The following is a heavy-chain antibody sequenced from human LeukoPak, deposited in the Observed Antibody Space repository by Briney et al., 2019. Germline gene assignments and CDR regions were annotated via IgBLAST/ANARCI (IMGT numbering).Heavy chain of an antibody. D-gene: IGHD2-2*02. J-gene: IGHJ4*02. V-gene: IGHV5-51*01. CDR2: IYPGDSDT. Sequence: GESLKISRKGSGYRFTSYWIGWVRQMPGKGLEWMGIIYPGDSDTRYSPSFQGQVTISADRSISTAYLQWSSLKASDTAMYYCAIRGYSSTSCYRCFDYWGQGTLVTVSS. CDR1: GYRFTSYW. CDR3: AIRGYSSTSCYRCFDY.